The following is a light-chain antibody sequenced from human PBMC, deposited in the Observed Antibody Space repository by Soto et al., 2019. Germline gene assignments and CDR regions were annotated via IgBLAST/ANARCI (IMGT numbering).Light chain of an antibody. J-gene: IGKJ2*01. Sequence: EIVLTQSPATLSLSPGERATLSCRASQSVSSYLAWYQQKPGQAPRLLIYDASNRATGIPARFSGSGSGTDFTLTIISLEPEDLAVYYCQQRSNWPLYTFGQGTKLEIK. CDR1: QSVSSY. CDR2: DAS. CDR3: QQRSNWPLYT. V-gene: IGKV3-11*01.